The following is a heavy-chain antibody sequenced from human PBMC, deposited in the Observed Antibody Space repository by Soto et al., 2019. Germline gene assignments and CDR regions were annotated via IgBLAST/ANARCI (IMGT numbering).Heavy chain of an antibody. CDR2: ISYDGSNK. V-gene: IGHV3-30*18. D-gene: IGHD2-2*02. J-gene: IGHJ4*02. CDR3: AKGVIPDIVVVPAAIRSGLDY. CDR1: GFTFSSYG. Sequence: PVGSLRLSCAASGFTFSSYGMHWVRQAPGKGLEWVAVISYDGSNKYYADSVKGRFTISRDNSKNTLYLQMNSLRAEDTAVYYCAKGVIPDIVVVPAAIRSGLDYWGQGTLVTVSS.